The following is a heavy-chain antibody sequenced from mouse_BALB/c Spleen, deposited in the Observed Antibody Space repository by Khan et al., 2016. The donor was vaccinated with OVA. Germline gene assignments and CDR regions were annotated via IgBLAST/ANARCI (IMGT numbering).Heavy chain of an antibody. CDR3: ARNYDYDEGLAY. V-gene: IGHV2-2*02. CDR2: IWSGGIT. J-gene: IGHJ3*01. CDR1: GFSLTTYG. Sequence: QVQLKESGPGLVQPSQSLSITCTVSGFSLTTYGVHWVRQSPGKGLEWLGVIWSGGITDYNAPFISRLSISKDNSKSQVFFKMNSLQANDTVIYYCARNYDYDEGLAYWGQGTLVTVSA. D-gene: IGHD2-4*01.